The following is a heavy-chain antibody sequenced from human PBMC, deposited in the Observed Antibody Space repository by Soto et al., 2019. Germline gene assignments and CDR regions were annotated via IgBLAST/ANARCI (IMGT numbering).Heavy chain of an antibody. CDR2: IIPIFGTA. D-gene: IGHD7-27*01. V-gene: IGHV1-69*12. CDR3: ARKGGRGATGDFDL. J-gene: IGHJ2*01. Sequence: QVQLVQSGAEVKKPGSSVKVSCKASGGTFSSYAISWVRQAPGQGLAWMGGIIPIFGTANYAQKFQGRVTITADEXXSTADMERSSLRSEDTAVYYCARKGGRGATGDFDLWGRGTLVIVSS. CDR1: GGTFSSYA.